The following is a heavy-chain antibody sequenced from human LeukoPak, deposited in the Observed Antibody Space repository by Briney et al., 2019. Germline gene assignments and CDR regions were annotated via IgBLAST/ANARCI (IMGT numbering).Heavy chain of an antibody. Sequence: SETLSLTCTVSGGSITSYYWNWIRQPPGKGLEWIGYIYYSGSTNYNPSLKSRVTMSVDTSKSQFSLKLSSVTAADTAVYYCARGSTPDYWGQGTLVTASS. D-gene: IGHD1-26*01. CDR1: GGSITSYY. V-gene: IGHV4-59*01. CDR2: IYYSGST. CDR3: ARGSTPDY. J-gene: IGHJ4*02.